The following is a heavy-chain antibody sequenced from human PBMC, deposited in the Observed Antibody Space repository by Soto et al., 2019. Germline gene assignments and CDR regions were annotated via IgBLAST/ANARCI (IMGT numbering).Heavy chain of an antibody. CDR3: TRSDYDTSGYTDY. D-gene: IGHD3-22*01. J-gene: IGHJ4*02. CDR1: GFAFSAYY. Sequence: QVHLVESGGGLVKPGGSLRLSCAASGFAFSAYYMSWIRQAPGKGLEWLSYISESGTTIYYADSVKGRFTISRDNAKNSLYLQMNSLRAEDTAVYYCTRSDYDTSGYTDYWGQGTLVTVPS. V-gene: IGHV3-11*01. CDR2: ISESGTTI.